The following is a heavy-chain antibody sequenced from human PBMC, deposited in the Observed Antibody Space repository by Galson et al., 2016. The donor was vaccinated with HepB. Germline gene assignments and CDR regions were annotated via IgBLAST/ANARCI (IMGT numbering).Heavy chain of an antibody. CDR1: GFTFSNYR. D-gene: IGHD3-3*01. CDR2: ISGDGNTR. J-gene: IGHJ6*02. Sequence: SLRLSCAASGFTFSNYRMHWVRQAPGKGLVWVSRISGDGNTRHYADSVKGRFSISRDNARNTLYLQINSLRAEDTAVYFCATSVTFFVGSGDMDVWGQGTTVTVSS. CDR3: ATSVTFFVGSGDMDV. V-gene: IGHV3-74*01.